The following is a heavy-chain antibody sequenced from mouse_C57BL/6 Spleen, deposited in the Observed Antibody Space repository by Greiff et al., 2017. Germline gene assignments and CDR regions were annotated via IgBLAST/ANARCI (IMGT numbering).Heavy chain of an antibody. J-gene: IGHJ4*01. Sequence: EVQRVESGGGLVKPGGSLKLSCAASGFTFSSYTMSWVRQTPEQRLEWVATISGGGGNTYYPDSVKGRFTISRDNAKNTLYLQMRSLRSEDTAVYDCSRLVTTKTDYAMDYWGQGTSVTVSS. CDR2: ISGGGGNT. CDR3: SRLVTTKTDYAMDY. V-gene: IGHV5-9*04. CDR1: GFTFSSYT. D-gene: IGHD2-2*01.